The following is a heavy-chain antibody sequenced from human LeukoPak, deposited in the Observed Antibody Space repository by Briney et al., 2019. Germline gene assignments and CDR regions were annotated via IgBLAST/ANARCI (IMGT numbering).Heavy chain of an antibody. V-gene: IGHV3-20*04. Sequence: PGGSLRLSCATSGFTFDEYGMSWVRQVPGKGLEWVSSINWNAGCTTYADSVKGRFTISRDNANNSLYLQMNSLRAEDTALYCCARVMYHDSGSYYQYFRHWGQGTPVTVSS. CDR1: GFTFDEYG. CDR3: ARVMYHDSGSYYQYFRH. CDR2: INWNAGCT. D-gene: IGHD3-10*01. J-gene: IGHJ4*02.